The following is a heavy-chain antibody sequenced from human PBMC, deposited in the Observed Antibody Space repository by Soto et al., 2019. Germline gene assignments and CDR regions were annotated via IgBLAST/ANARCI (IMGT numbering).Heavy chain of an antibody. CDR1: GFTFSSYW. CDR2: IKQDGSEK. CDR3: AREPYSSGWYDAFDI. J-gene: IGHJ3*02. D-gene: IGHD6-19*01. Sequence: GGSLRLSCAASGFTFSSYWMSWVRQAPGKGLEWVANIKQDGSEKYYVDSVKGRFTISRDNAKNSLNLQMNSLRAEDTAVYYCAREPYSSGWYDAFDIWGQGTMVTVSS. V-gene: IGHV3-7*01.